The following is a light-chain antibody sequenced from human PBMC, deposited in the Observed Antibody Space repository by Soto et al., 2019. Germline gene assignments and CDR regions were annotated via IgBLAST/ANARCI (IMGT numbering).Light chain of an antibody. CDR3: RSYADFNNVL. J-gene: IGLJ3*02. CDR1: SSDLRDSDF. CDR2: EVT. Sequence: QSALTQPPSASGSPGQSVTISCTGTSSDLRDSDFISWYQLYPGKAPKLMIYEVTKRPSGVPDRFSGSKSVNMAYLTVSGLQAEDEAEYYCRSYADFNNVLFGGGTKLTVL. V-gene: IGLV2-8*01.